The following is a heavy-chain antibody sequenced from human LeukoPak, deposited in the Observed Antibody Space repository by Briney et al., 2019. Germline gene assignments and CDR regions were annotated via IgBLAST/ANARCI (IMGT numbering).Heavy chain of an antibody. D-gene: IGHD4-17*01. CDR2: IYYSGST. CDR3: ARDYGDYVFAFDI. J-gene: IGHJ3*02. V-gene: IGHV4-59*01. CDR1: GGSISSYY. Sequence: SETLSLTCTVSGGSISSYYWSWIRQPPGKGLEWIGYIYYSGSTNYNPSLKSRVTISVDTSKNQFSLKLSSVTAADTAVYYRARDYGDYVFAFDISVHGTMVTASS.